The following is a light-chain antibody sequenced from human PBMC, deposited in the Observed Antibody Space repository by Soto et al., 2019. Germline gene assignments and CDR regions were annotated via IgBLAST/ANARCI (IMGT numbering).Light chain of an antibody. CDR3: QEYNSHSGG. CDR2: DAS. CDR1: QSIVRW. J-gene: IGKJ1*01. Sequence: DIQMTQSPSILSASVGDRVTITCRASQSIVRWLAWYQQKPGKAPKLLIYDASSLQRGVPSRFSGSGSGTEFTLTISSLQPDDFATYYCQEYNSHSGGFGQGTKVEIK. V-gene: IGKV1-5*01.